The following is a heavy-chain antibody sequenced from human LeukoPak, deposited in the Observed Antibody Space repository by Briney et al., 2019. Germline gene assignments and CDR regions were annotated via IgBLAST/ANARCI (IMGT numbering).Heavy chain of an antibody. CDR3: ASLGLARPYYYYYMDV. D-gene: IGHD3-3*02. J-gene: IGHJ6*03. CDR1: GGSFSGYY. V-gene: IGHV4-34*01. CDR2: INHSGST. Sequence: PSETLSLTCAAYGGSFSGYYWSWIRQPPGKGLEWIGEINHSGSTNYNPSLKSRVTISVDTSKNQFSLKLSSVTAADTAVYYCASLGLARPYYYYYMDVWGKGTTVTVSS.